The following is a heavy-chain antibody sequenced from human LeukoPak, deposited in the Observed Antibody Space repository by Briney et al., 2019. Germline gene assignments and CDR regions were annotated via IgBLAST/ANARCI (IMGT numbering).Heavy chain of an antibody. CDR2: IYYSGST. Sequence: PSETLSLTCTVSGSSISSSSYYWGWIRQPPGKGLEWIGSIYYSGSTYYNPSLKSRVTISVDTSKNQFSLKLSSVTAADTAVFYCARRGISQGYYMDVWGKGTTVTISS. CDR1: GSSISSSSYY. CDR3: ARRGISQGYYMDV. J-gene: IGHJ6*03. V-gene: IGHV4-39*01. D-gene: IGHD6-13*01.